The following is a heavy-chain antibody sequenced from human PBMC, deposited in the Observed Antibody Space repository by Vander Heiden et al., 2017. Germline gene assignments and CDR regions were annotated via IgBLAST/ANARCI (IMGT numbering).Heavy chain of an antibody. CDR2: IYYSGST. CDR1: GGSISSYD. D-gene: IGHD4-17*01. V-gene: IGHV4-59*01. Sequence: QVQLQESGPGLVTPSETLSLTCPVSGGSISSYDWSWIRQPPGKGLEWIGYIYYSGSTNYNPSLKSRVTISVDTSKNQFSLKLSSVTAADTAVYYCARTTVTTGGVGMDVWGQGTTVTVSS. J-gene: IGHJ6*02. CDR3: ARTTVTTGGVGMDV.